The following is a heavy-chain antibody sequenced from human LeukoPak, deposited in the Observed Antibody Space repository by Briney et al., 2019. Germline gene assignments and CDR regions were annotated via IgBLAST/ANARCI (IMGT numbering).Heavy chain of an antibody. CDR2: ISGDNGNP. D-gene: IGHD6-19*01. CDR3: ARTHSNGWYSLGYYYIDV. Sequence: ASVKVSCKASGYTFTSYGINWVRQAPGQGLEWMGWISGDNGNPNSAQKFQGRVTPTTDTSTSTAYLEMRSLRSDDTAVYYCARTHSNGWYSLGYYYIDVWGNGTTVTVSS. V-gene: IGHV1-18*01. CDR1: GYTFTSYG. J-gene: IGHJ6*03.